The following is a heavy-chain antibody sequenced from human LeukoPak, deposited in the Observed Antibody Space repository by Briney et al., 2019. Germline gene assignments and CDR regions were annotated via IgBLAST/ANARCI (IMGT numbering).Heavy chain of an antibody. CDR3: ARQSTYDFWSGYYRGDPNWFDP. CDR2: IYHSGST. V-gene: IGHV4-38-2*01. J-gene: IGHJ5*02. Sequence: SEXLSLTCAVSGYSIRSGYYWGWIRQPPGKGLEWIGSIYHSGSTYYNPSLKSRVTISVDTSKNQFSLKLSSVTAADTAVYYCARQSTYDFWSGYYRGDPNWFDPWGQGTLVTVSS. D-gene: IGHD3-3*01. CDR1: GYSIRSGYY.